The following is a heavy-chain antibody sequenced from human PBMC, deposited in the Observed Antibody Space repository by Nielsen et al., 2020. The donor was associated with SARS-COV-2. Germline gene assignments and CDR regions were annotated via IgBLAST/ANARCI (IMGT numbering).Heavy chain of an antibody. CDR2: INPNSGGT. CDR3: ARVVVVVAATNYYYGMDV. J-gene: IGHJ6*02. D-gene: IGHD2-15*01. Sequence: WVRQAPGQGLEWMGWINPNSGGTNYAQKFQGRVTMTRNTSISTAYMELSSLRSEDTAVYYCARVVVVVAATNYYYGMDVWGQGTTVTVSS. V-gene: IGHV1-8*01.